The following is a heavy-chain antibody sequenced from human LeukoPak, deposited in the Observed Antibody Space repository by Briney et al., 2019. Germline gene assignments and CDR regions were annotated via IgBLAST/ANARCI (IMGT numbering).Heavy chain of an antibody. D-gene: IGHD3-16*01. CDR2: IYYSGST. V-gene: IGHV4-59*01. CDR3: ARYGLAYTYDF. J-gene: IGHJ4*02. Sequence: SETLSLTCSVSGGSISGYYWGWIRQPPGKGLEWIGYIYYSGSTNYNPSLKSRVTMSVDTSKNQFSLKLSSVTAADTAVYYCARYGLAYTYDFWGQGTLVTVSS. CDR1: GGSISGYY.